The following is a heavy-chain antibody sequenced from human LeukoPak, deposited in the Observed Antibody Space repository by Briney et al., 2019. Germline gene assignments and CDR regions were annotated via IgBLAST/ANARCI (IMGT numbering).Heavy chain of an antibody. D-gene: IGHD7-27*01. CDR1: GFTFSNFA. V-gene: IGHV3-23*01. J-gene: IGHJ6*03. CDR3: AKEVSLGYYSYYMDV. CDR2: ISGSGGAT. Sequence: GGSLRLSCAASGFTFSNFAMTWVRQAPGKGLEWVSAISGSGGATYYADSVKGRFTISRDNSKNTLDLQMNSLRAEDTAVYYCAKEVSLGYYSYYMDVWGKGTTVTISS.